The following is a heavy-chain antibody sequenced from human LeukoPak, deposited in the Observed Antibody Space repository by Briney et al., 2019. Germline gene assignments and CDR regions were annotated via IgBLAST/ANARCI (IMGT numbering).Heavy chain of an antibody. V-gene: IGHV1-69*02. J-gene: IGHJ6*02. D-gene: IGHD3-22*01. Sequence: ASVKVSSKASGGTFSSYTISWVRQAPGQGLEWMGRIIPILGIANYAQKFQGRVTITADKSTSTAYMELSSLRSEDTAVYYCASGDSSGPIPYYYYGMDVWGQGTTVTVSS. CDR2: IIPILGIA. CDR1: GGTFSSYT. CDR3: ASGDSSGPIPYYYYGMDV.